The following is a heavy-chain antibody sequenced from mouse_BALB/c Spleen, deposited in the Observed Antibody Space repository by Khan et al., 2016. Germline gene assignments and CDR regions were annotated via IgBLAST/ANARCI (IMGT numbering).Heavy chain of an antibody. J-gene: IGHJ3*01. Sequence: QVQLQESGPGLVAPSQSLSITCTVSGFSLTNYDISWIRQPPGKGLEWLGVLRTGGDTNYNSAFMSRLSITKDNSKSPVFVKMKSLQTDDTAIYCCLRGWCSAYECAYWGQETLGTVPA. CDR1: GFSLTNYD. CDR3: LRGWCSAYECAY. D-gene: IGHD3-1*01. CDR2: LRTGGDT. V-gene: IGHV2-9-2*01.